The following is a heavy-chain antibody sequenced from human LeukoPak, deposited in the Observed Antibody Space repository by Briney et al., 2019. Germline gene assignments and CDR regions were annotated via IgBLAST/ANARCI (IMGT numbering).Heavy chain of an antibody. V-gene: IGHV3-23*01. Sequence: GGSLRLSCAASGFTVSSNYMSWVRQAPGKGLEWVSAISGSGGSTYYADSVKGRFTISRDNSKNTLYLQMNSLRAEDTAVYYCAKNPTVTHTQYYFDYWGQGTLVTVSS. D-gene: IGHD4-17*01. J-gene: IGHJ4*02. CDR1: GFTVSSNY. CDR3: AKNPTVTHTQYYFDY. CDR2: ISGSGGST.